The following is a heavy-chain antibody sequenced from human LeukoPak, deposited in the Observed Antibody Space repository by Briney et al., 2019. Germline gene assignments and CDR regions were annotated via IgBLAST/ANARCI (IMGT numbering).Heavy chain of an antibody. D-gene: IGHD2-15*01. Sequence: GASVKVSCKASGGTFSSYAISWVRQATGQGLEWMGWMNPNSGNTGYAQKFQGRVTMTRNTSISTAYMELSSLRSEDTAVYYCARENSGLGFDYWGQGTLVTVSS. CDR2: MNPNSGNT. J-gene: IGHJ4*02. CDR1: GGTFSSYA. V-gene: IGHV1-8*02. CDR3: ARENSGLGFDY.